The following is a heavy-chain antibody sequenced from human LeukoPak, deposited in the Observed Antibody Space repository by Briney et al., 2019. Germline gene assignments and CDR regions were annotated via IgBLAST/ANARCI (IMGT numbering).Heavy chain of an antibody. Sequence: GGSLRLSCVASGFTFSSFAKSWVRQVPGKGLEWVSAISGSDPGTYYAESVKGRFTISRDNSKNTLYLQMNSLRAEDTAVYYCAKGTLGSCSGTICYYFDYWGQGTQVTVSS. J-gene: IGHJ4*02. D-gene: IGHD2-15*01. CDR1: GFTFSSFA. CDR2: ISGSDPGT. V-gene: IGHV3-23*01. CDR3: AKGTLGSCSGTICYYFDY.